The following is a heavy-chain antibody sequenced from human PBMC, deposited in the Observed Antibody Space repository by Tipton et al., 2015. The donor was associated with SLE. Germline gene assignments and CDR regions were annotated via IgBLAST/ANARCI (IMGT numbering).Heavy chain of an antibody. CDR2: IKEDGSET. CDR3: ARDSGWNTFDY. V-gene: IGHV3-7*05. Sequence: GSLRLSCAASGFAFRAYWFSWVRQAPGEGLEWVASIKEDGSETYYVDSVRGRFTISRDNVKNSLYLQMTSLRADDMAVYYCARDSGWNTFDYWGQGTLVTVSP. CDR1: GFAFRAYW. J-gene: IGHJ4*02. D-gene: IGHD1/OR15-1a*01.